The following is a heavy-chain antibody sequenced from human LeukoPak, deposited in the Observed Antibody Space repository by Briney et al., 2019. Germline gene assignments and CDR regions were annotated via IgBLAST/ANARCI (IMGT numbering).Heavy chain of an antibody. D-gene: IGHD3-10*01. CDR3: ASFRFGRNWFDP. V-gene: IGHV4-59*08. CDR2: ISNNGAT. CDR1: GGSISSDY. J-gene: IGHJ5*02. Sequence: SETLSLTCTVSGGSISSDYWNWIRQPPGMGLEWIAFISNNGATNYNPSLKSRVAISLDTSKNQFSLRLNSVTAADTAVYYCASFRFGRNWFDPWGPGTLVTVSS.